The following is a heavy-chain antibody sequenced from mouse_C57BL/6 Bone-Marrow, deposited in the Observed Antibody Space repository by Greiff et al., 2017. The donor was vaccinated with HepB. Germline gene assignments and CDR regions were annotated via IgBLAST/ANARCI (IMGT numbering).Heavy chain of an antibody. Sequence: VQLKESGAELVRPGASVKLSCTASGFNIKDDYMHWVKQRPEQGLEWIGWIDPENGDTEYASKFQGKATITADTSSNTAYLPLSSLTSEDTAVYYCTYPPMDYWGQGTSVTVSS. J-gene: IGHJ4*01. CDR1: GFNIKDDY. CDR2: IDPENGDT. CDR3: TYPPMDY. V-gene: IGHV14-4*01.